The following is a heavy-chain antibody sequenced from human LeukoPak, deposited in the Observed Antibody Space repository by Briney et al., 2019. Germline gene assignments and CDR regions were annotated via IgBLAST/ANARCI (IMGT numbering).Heavy chain of an antibody. D-gene: IGHD3-10*01. CDR3: ATDMVRGVIMTSDY. J-gene: IGHJ4*02. CDR1: GYTLTELS. CDR2: FDPEDGET. Sequence: ASVKVSCKVSGYTLTELSMHWVRQAPGKGLEWMGGFDPEDGETIYAQKFQGRVTMTEDTSTDTAYMELSSLRSEDTAVYYCATDMVRGVIMTSDYWGRGTLVTVSS. V-gene: IGHV1-24*01.